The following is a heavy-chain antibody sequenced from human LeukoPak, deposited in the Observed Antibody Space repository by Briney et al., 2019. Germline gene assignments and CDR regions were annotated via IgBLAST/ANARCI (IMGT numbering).Heavy chain of an antibody. CDR3: ARAPLYSGTLDH. CDR2: IYYSGST. J-gene: IGHJ4*02. V-gene: IGHV4-30-4*01. CDR1: GGSISSGDYY. D-gene: IGHD4-23*01. Sequence: SQTLSLTCTVSGGSISSGDYYWSWIRQPPGKGLEWIGYIYYSGSTYYNPSLKSRVTISVDTSKNQFSLKLSSVTAADTAVYYCARAPLYSGTLDHWGQGTLVTVSS.